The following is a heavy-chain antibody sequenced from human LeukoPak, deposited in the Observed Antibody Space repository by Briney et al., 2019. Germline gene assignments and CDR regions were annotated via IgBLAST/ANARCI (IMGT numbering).Heavy chain of an antibody. CDR1: GGSFSGYY. CDR2: INHSGST. V-gene: IGHV4-34*01. D-gene: IGHD2-15*01. Sequence: PSETLCLTCAVYGGSFSGYYWSWIRQLPGKGLEWIGEINHSGSTNYNPSLKSRVTISVDTSKNQFSLKLSSVTAADTAVYYCARVACSGGSCYFKGDWFDPWGQGTLVTVSS. J-gene: IGHJ5*02. CDR3: ARVACSGGSCYFKGDWFDP.